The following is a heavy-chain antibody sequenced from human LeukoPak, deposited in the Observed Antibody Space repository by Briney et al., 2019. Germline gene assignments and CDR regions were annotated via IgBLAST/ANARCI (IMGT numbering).Heavy chain of an antibody. D-gene: IGHD6-13*01. Sequence: GGSLRLSCAASGVTLSNNYMNWVRQAPGKGLEWVSLIYSGGSTYYADSVKGRFTISRDNSKNTLYLQMNSLRAEDTAVYYCARDPPAVATNTYGWGQGTLVTVSS. CDR1: GVTLSNNY. J-gene: IGHJ4*02. CDR3: ARDPPAVATNTYG. V-gene: IGHV3-66*01. CDR2: IYSGGST.